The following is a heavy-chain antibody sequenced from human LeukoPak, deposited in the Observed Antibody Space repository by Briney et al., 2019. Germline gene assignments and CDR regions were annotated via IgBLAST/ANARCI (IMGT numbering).Heavy chain of an antibody. Sequence: ASVKVSCKASGYSFTSYHMHWVRQAPGQGLEWMGLINLSGGSTTYAQRFQGRVTLTRDTSTSTVYMELSSLRSEDTAVYYCARDYVDDIPMIKDYWGQGTLVTVSS. V-gene: IGHV1-46*01. CDR3: ARDYVDDIPMIKDY. J-gene: IGHJ4*02. CDR1: GYSFTSYH. D-gene: IGHD2-8*01. CDR2: INLSGGST.